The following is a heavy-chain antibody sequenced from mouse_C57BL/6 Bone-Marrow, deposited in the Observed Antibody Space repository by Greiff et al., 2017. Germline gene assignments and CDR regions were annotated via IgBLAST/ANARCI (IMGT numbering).Heavy chain of an antibody. CDR3: ARKRFYYDYDAGFAY. CDR2: IHPNSGST. J-gene: IGHJ3*01. V-gene: IGHV1-64*01. D-gene: IGHD2-4*01. Sequence: QVQLQQPGAELVKPGASVKLSCKASGYTFTSYWMHWVKQRPGQGLEWIGMIHPNSGSTNYNEKFKSKATLTVDKSSSTAYMQLSSLTSEDSAVYYCARKRFYYDYDAGFAYWGQGTLVTVS. CDR1: GYTFTSYW.